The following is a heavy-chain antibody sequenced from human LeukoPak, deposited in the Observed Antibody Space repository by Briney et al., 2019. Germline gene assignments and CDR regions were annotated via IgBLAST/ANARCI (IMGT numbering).Heavy chain of an antibody. Sequence: PGGSLRLSCAASGFTFSSYEMNWVRQAPGKGLEWVSAISGSGGSTYYADSVKGRFTISRDNSKNTLYLQMNSLRAEDTAVYYCAKGRLVLWFGELQNGTSRPSDYWGQGTLVTVSS. D-gene: IGHD3-10*01. CDR2: ISGSGGST. CDR1: GFTFSSYE. J-gene: IGHJ4*02. CDR3: AKGRLVLWFGELQNGTSRPSDY. V-gene: IGHV3-23*01.